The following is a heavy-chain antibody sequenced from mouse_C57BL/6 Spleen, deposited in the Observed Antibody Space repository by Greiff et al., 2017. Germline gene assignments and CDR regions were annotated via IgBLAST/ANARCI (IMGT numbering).Heavy chain of an antibody. Sequence: VQLQQSGAELVRPGASVKLSCTASGFNIKDYYMHWVKQMPEQGLEWIGRIDPEDGDTEYAPKFQGKATMTADTSSNTAYLQLSSLTSEDTAVYYCTYYSNYVPYYAMDYWGQGTSVTVSS. CDR2: IDPEDGDT. V-gene: IGHV14-1*01. CDR1: GFNIKDYY. J-gene: IGHJ4*01. D-gene: IGHD2-5*01. CDR3: TYYSNYVPYYAMDY.